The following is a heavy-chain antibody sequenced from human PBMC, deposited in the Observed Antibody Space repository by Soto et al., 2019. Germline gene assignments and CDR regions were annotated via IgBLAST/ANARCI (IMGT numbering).Heavy chain of an antibody. J-gene: IGHJ1*01. CDR1: GDTFIYYA. CDR3: TRGGFHFAAPAGYSFES. V-gene: IGHV1-69*06. Sequence: HGQLVQSGAEVKGPGSSVKVSCRASGDTFIYYAFNWVRQAPGQGLEGLGGIIPVFGTPDYGPSFHDRITITADKSTHTTYLEVTNLRSEDTATYYCTRGGFHFAAPAGYSFESWGQGALVTVSS. CDR2: IIPVFGTP. D-gene: IGHD3-9*01.